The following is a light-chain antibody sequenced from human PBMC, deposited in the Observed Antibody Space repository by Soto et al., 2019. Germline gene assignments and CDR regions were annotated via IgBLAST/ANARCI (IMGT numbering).Light chain of an antibody. J-gene: IGKJ3*01. CDR1: QSISSSY. CDR2: GAS. Sequence: DIVLTQSPGTLSLSPGERATLSCRASQSISSSYLAWFQQKPGQSPRLLIYGASSRPTGIPDRFSGSGSGTDFTLAISRLEPEDFALYYCQQYDSSPFTFGQGTKVDIK. V-gene: IGKV3-20*01. CDR3: QQYDSSPFT.